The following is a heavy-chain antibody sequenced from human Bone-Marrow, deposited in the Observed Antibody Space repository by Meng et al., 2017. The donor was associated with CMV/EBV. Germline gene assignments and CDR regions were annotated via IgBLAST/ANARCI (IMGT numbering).Heavy chain of an antibody. Sequence: GGSLRLSCAASGFTFDDYAMHWVRQAPGKGLEWVSLISWDGGSTYYADSVKGRFTISRDNSKNSLYLQMNSLRAEDTALYYCAKGGYYDSSGLDYWGQGTLVTVSS. CDR1: GFTFDDYA. D-gene: IGHD3-22*01. V-gene: IGHV3-43D*03. CDR2: ISWDGGST. J-gene: IGHJ4*02. CDR3: AKGGYYDSSGLDY.